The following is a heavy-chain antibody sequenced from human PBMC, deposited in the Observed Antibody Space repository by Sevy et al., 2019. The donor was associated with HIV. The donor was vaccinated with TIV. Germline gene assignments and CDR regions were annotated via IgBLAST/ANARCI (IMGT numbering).Heavy chain of an antibody. D-gene: IGHD1-1*01. Sequence: SETLSLTCGVSGGSISSGAYSWNWIRQPPGKGLEWIGYIFHTGSTYYNPSLKSRLTISVDRSKNQFSLKMTSVTAADTAMYYCARDGGTMTTPGHFDYWGQGFLVNVSS. CDR1: GGSISSGAYS. J-gene: IGHJ4*02. CDR3: ARDGGTMTTPGHFDY. CDR2: IFHTGST. V-gene: IGHV4-30-2*01.